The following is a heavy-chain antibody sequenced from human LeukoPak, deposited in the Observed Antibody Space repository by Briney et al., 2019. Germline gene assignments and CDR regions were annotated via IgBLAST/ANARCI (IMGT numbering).Heavy chain of an antibody. D-gene: IGHD6-13*01. CDR2: IYYSGST. Sequence: SETLSLTCTVSGGSISSSSYYWGWIRQPPGKGLEWLGSIYYSGSTYYNSSLKSRVTISVDTSKNQFSLKLSSVTAADTAAYYCARSYSSSGFIMDVWGKGTTVTASS. J-gene: IGHJ6*04. V-gene: IGHV4-39*07. CDR3: ARSYSSSGFIMDV. CDR1: GGSISSSSYY.